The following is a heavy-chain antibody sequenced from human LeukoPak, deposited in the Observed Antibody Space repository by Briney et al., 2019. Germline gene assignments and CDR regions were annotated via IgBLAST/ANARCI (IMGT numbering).Heavy chain of an antibody. CDR1: GFTLNGYW. V-gene: IGHV3-74*01. J-gene: IGHJ6*02. CDR2: IDPDGSTT. CDR3: TRVQAGRSGLMDV. Sequence: GGSLILSCAASGFTLNGYWMHWVRQAPGEGLVWVSRIDPDGSTTNYAESVKGRFTTSRDNAKNTMYLQMNSLRAEDTALYYCTRVQAGRSGLMDVWGRGTTVTVSS. D-gene: IGHD2-8*02.